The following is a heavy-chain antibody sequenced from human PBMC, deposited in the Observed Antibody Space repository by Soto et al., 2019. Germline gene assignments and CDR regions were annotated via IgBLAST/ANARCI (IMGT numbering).Heavy chain of an antibody. D-gene: IGHD2-2*02. J-gene: IGHJ3*02. Sequence: GESLKISCNGSGYSFTSYWISWVRQMPGEGLEWMGRIDPSDSYTNYSPSFQGHVTISADKSISTAYLQWSSLKASDTAMYYCARHTEHAFDIWGQGTMVTVSS. CDR3: ARHTEHAFDI. V-gene: IGHV5-10-1*01. CDR1: GYSFTSYW. CDR2: IDPSDSYT.